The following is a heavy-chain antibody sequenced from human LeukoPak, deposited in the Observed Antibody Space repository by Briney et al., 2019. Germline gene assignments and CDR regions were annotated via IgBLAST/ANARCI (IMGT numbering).Heavy chain of an antibody. V-gene: IGHV1-2*02. CDR3: ARAVNYGSANDY. J-gene: IGHJ4*02. D-gene: IGHD3-10*01. CDR2: INANSGGT. CDR1: GYTFTGYY. Sequence: SSVKVSFKASGYTFTGYYMHWVRQAPGQGLEWMGWINANSGGTNYAQKFQGRVTMTRDTSISTAYMELSRLRSDDTAVYYCARAVNYGSANDYWGQGTLVTVSS.